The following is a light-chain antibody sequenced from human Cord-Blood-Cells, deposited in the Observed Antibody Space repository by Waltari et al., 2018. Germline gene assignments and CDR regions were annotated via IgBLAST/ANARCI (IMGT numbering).Light chain of an antibody. CDR2: DVS. CDR3: SSYTSSSTPV. CDR1: SSDVGGYNY. Sequence: QSALTQPASVSGSPGQSITISCTGTSSDVGGYNYVSWYQQHPGKAPKLMIYDVSNRPPGVSNRFSGSKSGNTASLTISGLQAEDEADYYCSSYTSSSTPVFGTGTKVTGL. J-gene: IGLJ1*01. V-gene: IGLV2-14*01.